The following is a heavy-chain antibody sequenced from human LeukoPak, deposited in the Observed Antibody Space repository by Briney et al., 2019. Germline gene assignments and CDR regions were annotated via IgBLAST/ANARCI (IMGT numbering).Heavy chain of an antibody. CDR1: GFTVSSNY. V-gene: IGHV3-53*04. CDR2: VYSGGST. CDR3: ARDYYDSSGYRYYYYGMDV. D-gene: IGHD3-22*01. J-gene: IGHJ6*02. Sequence: GSLRLSCAASGFTVSSNYMSWVRRAPGGGLVGVTVVYSGGSTYYADSVKGRFTISRHNSKNTLYLQMNSLRAEDTAVYYCARDYYDSSGYRYYYYGMDVWGQGTTVTVSS.